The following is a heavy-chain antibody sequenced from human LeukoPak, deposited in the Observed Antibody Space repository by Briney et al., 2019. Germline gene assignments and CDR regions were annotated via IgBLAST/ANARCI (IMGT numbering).Heavy chain of an antibody. CDR2: VYPSSGVT. J-gene: IGHJ4*02. V-gene: IGHV1-8*02. D-gene: IGHD3-9*01. CDR3: AKNYDFLTGYAN. CDR1: GGTFSSYA. Sequence: ASVKVSCKASGGTFSSYAINWVRQATGQGLEWMGWVYPSSGVTRYAQKFQGRVTMTRNTSISTAYMELSSLRSEDTAVYYCAKNYDFLTGYANWGQGTLVTVSS.